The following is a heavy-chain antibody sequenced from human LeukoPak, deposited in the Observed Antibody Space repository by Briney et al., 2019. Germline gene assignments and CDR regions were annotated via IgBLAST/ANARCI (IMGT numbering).Heavy chain of an antibody. V-gene: IGHV4-34*01. Sequence: PSETLSLTCAVYGGSFSGYYWSWIRQPPGKGLEWIGEINHSGSTNYNPSLKSRVTISVDTSKNQFSLKLSSVTAADTAVYYCAREEMKEYYDFWSGYSPIDYWGQGTLVTVSS. CDR1: GGSFSGYY. CDR2: INHSGST. D-gene: IGHD3-3*01. CDR3: AREEMKEYYDFWSGYSPIDY. J-gene: IGHJ4*02.